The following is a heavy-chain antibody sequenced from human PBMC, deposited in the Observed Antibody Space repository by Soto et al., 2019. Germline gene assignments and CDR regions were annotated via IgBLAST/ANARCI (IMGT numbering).Heavy chain of an antibody. D-gene: IGHD2-2*01. CDR2: ISSSSSYI. Sequence: PGGSLRLSCAASGFTFSSYSMNWVRQAPGKGLEWVSSISSSSSYIYYADSVKGRFTISRDNAKNSLYLQMNSLRAGDTAVYYCARDPTILSSAPLSSTSLFDPWGQGTLVTVSS. J-gene: IGHJ5*02. CDR3: ARDPTILSSAPLSSTSLFDP. CDR1: GFTFSSYS. V-gene: IGHV3-21*01.